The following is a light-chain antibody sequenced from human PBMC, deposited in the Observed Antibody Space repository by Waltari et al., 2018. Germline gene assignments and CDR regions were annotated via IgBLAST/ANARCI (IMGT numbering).Light chain of an antibody. CDR2: GAS. V-gene: IGKV3-20*01. Sequence: EIVLTQSPGTLSLSPGERATLSCTASQSVSSSHLAWYQQKPGQGPRLLIYGASIRATGIPDRFTGSGSGTDFALTISRLEPEDFAVYYCQQYATSALTFGGGTKVEI. CDR1: QSVSSSH. J-gene: IGKJ4*01. CDR3: QQYATSALT.